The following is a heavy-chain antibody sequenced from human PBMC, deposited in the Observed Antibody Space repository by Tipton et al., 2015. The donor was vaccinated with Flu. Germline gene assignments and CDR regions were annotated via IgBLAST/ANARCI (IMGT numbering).Heavy chain of an antibody. CDR1: GFTFSSHS. J-gene: IGHJ5*02. CDR2: ISHNGNYI. Sequence: SLRLSCLASGFTFSSHSMNWVRQAPGKRLEWVSSISHNGNYIYYADSVKGRFTVSRDNAQDSAHLQMDSLRAEDTAIYYCARDLYYAAGNYRWPFDPWGQGTLVTVSS. CDR3: ARDLYYAAGNYRWPFDP. D-gene: IGHD3-10*01. V-gene: IGHV3-21*01.